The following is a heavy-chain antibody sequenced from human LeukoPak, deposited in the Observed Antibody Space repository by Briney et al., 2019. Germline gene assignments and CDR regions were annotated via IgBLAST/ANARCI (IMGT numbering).Heavy chain of an antibody. J-gene: IGHJ6*03. Sequence: GESLKISCQGSGYNFPIYWIGWVRQLPGQGLEWMGIIYPDDSNTIYGPSFQGQVTISADKSINTAYLEWSSLKASDTAMYYCARHGSSYYYMDVWGKGTTVTVSS. CDR2: IYPDDSNT. V-gene: IGHV5-51*01. CDR3: ARHGSSYYYMDV. CDR1: GYNFPIYW. D-gene: IGHD2-2*01.